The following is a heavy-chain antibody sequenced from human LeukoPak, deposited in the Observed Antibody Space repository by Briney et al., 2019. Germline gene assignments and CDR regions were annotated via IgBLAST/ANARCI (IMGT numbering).Heavy chain of an antibody. CDR2: MHNNGNT. CDR1: GGSISSGRYY. Sequence: SQTLSLTCTVSGGSISSGRYYWTWIRQRPGKGLEWIGYMHNNGNTYYNPYLKSRVTISVDTSKNQFSLKLSSVTAADTAVYYCARGLRRGRGIAAAGAAFDYWGQGTLVTVSS. D-gene: IGHD6-13*01. CDR3: ARGLRRGRGIAAAGAAFDY. J-gene: IGHJ4*02. V-gene: IGHV4-31*03.